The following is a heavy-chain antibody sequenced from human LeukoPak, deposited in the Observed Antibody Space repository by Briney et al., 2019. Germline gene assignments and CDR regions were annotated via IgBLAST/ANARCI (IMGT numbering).Heavy chain of an antibody. V-gene: IGHV4-59*01. D-gene: IGHD6-13*01. CDR2: IYYSGST. J-gene: IGHJ4*02. CDR3: ARVTGYMTEDYFDY. Sequence: SETLSLTCIVSGGSINSCYWSWIRQPPGKGLEWIGYIYYSGSTNYNPSLKSRVTISVDTSKNQFSLRLSSVTAADTAVYYCARVTGYMTEDYFDYWGQGTLITVSS. CDR1: GGSINSCY.